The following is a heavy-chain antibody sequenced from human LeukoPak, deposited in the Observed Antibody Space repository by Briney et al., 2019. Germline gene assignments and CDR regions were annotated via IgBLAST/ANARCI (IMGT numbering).Heavy chain of an antibody. D-gene: IGHD2-15*01. V-gene: IGHV3-21*01. J-gene: IGHJ6*02. Sequence: PGGSLRLSCAASGFTFSSYSMNWVRQAPGKGLEWVSSISSSSSYIYYADSVKGRFTISRDNAKNSLYLQMNSLRAEDTAVYYCARDPSPGYCSGGSCAYYYYYGMDVWGQGTTVTVSS. CDR3: ARDPSPGYCSGGSCAYYYYYGMDV. CDR2: ISSSSSYI. CDR1: GFTFSSYS.